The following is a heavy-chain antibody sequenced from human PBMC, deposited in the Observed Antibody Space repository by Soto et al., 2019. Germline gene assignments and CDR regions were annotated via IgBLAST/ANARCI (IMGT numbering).Heavy chain of an antibody. CDR3: AKDRYLDHDSRGYLFDN. CDR2: ISRYGDFT. CDR1: GFTFNIYA. J-gene: IGHJ4*02. V-gene: IGHV3-23*01. Sequence: EVQLLESGGDLIQPGGSLRLSCAASGFTFNIYAMTWVLQAPGKGLEWVSAISRYGDFTYYADSVEGRFTISRDNSKNTLYLQMNSLRAEDTAVYYCAKDRYLDHDSRGYLFDNWGQGTLVTGSS. D-gene: IGHD3-22*01.